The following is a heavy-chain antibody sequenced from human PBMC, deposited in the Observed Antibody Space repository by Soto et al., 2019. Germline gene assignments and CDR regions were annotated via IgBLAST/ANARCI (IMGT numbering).Heavy chain of an antibody. J-gene: IGHJ6*02. D-gene: IGHD3-10*01. V-gene: IGHV1-69*13. Sequence: ASVKVSCKSSGGTVSSYAISWVRQAPGQGLEWMGGIIPIFGTANYAQKFQGRVTITADESTSTTYMELSSLKASDTAMYYCARLKGSGSYLPYYYYGTDAWGQGTTVTVSS. CDR1: GGTVSSYA. CDR3: ARLKGSGSYLPYYYYGTDA. CDR2: IIPIFGTA.